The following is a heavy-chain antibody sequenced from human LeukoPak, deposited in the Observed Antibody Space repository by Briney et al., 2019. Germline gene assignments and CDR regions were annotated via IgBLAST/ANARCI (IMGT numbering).Heavy chain of an antibody. CDR1: GFTLSTYA. CDR3: AKVEGSGSYRDLDWYFDL. CDR2: ISYDGSIK. J-gene: IGHJ2*01. D-gene: IGHD1-26*01. Sequence: GGSLRLSCAASGFTLSTYAIHWVRQAPGKGLEWVTYISYDGSIKYYADSVKGRFTISRDNSKNTLYLQMNSLRAEDTAVYYCAKVEGSGSYRDLDWYFDLWGRGTLVTVSS. V-gene: IGHV3-30-3*01.